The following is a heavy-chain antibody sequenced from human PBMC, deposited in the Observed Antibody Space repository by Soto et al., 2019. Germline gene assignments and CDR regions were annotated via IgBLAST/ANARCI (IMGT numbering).Heavy chain of an antibody. CDR1: GFTFRSYG. D-gene: IGHD3-10*01. Sequence: QVQLVESGGGVVQPGRSLRLSCAASGFTFRSYGMHWVRQAPGKGLEWVAVISYDGSDRYYADSVKGRFTISRDNSKNTLYMQMNSVRAEDTAVYYCAKVSSDRGYYFYGMDVWGQGTTVTVAS. CDR2: ISYDGSDR. CDR3: AKVSSDRGYYFYGMDV. V-gene: IGHV3-30*18. J-gene: IGHJ6*02.